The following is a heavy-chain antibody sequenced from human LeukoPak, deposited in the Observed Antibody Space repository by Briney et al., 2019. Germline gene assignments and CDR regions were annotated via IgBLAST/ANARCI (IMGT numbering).Heavy chain of an antibody. J-gene: IGHJ4*02. V-gene: IGHV4-59*01. CDR2: IYYSGST. CDR1: GGSISSYY. CDR3: ARVSGSYLDY. D-gene: IGHD1-26*01. Sequence: SETLSLTCTVSGGSISSYYWSWIRQPPGKGLEGIGYIYYSGSTNYNPSLKSRVTISVDTSKNQFSLKLSSVTAADTAVYYCARVSGSYLDYWGQGTLVTVSS.